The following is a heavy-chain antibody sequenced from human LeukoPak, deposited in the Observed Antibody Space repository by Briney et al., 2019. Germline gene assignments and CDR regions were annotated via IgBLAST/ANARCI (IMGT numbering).Heavy chain of an antibody. CDR1: GFTFSSYS. Sequence: GGSLRLSCAASGFTFSSYSMNWVRQAPGKGLEWVSSISSSSSYIYYADSVKGRFTISRDNAKNSLYLQMNSLRAEDTAVYYCASQEEAVWPEPLDYWGQGTLVTVSS. V-gene: IGHV3-21*01. D-gene: IGHD1-14*01. CDR3: ASQEEAVWPEPLDY. J-gene: IGHJ4*02. CDR2: ISSSSSYI.